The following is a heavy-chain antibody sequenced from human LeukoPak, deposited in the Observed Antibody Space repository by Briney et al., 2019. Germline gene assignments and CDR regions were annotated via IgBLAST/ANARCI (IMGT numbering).Heavy chain of an antibody. CDR1: RLTLRSAW. D-gene: IGHD3-10*02. CDR3: AELGITMIGGV. V-gene: IGHV3-74*01. J-gene: IGHJ6*04. Sequence: SLTLSSPVSRLTLRSAWMQCVSPAEGKGRVWVSLIHSDGRTTIYADSVKRRFTISRDNAKNTLYLQMNSLRAEDTAVYYCAELGITMIGGVWGKGTTVTISS. CDR2: IHSDGRTT.